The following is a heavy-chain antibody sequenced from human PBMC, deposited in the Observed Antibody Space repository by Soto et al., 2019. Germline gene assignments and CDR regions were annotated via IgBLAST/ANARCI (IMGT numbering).Heavy chain of an antibody. CDR1: GGSISSYY. V-gene: IGHV4-59*08. CDR3: ARTTVTTLFDY. J-gene: IGHJ4*02. D-gene: IGHD4-17*01. CDR2: IYYSGST. Sequence: SETLSLTCTVSGGSISSYYWSWIRQPPGKGLEWIGYIYYSGSTNYNPSLKSRVTISVDTSKNQFSLKLSSVTAADTAVYYCARTTVTTLFDYWGQGTLVTVSS.